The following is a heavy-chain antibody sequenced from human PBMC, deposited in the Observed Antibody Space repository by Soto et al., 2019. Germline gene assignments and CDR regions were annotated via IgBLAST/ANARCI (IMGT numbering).Heavy chain of an antibody. J-gene: IGHJ6*02. CDR1: GFTFSSYG. Sequence: GGSLRLSCEASGFTFSSYGMHWVRQAPGKGLEWVAVISYDGSNKYYADSVKGRFTISRDNSKNTLYLQMNSLRAEDTAVYYCAKLSFQTLAEGMDVWGQGPTVTVSS. CDR2: ISYDGSNK. CDR3: AKLSFQTLAEGMDV. V-gene: IGHV3-30*18.